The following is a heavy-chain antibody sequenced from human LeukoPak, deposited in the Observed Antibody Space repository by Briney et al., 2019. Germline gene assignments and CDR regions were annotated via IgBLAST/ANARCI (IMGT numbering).Heavy chain of an antibody. CDR1: GFTFDDYA. CDR2: ISWNSGSI. Sequence: GGSLRLSCAASGFTFDDYAMHWVRQAPGKGLEWVSGISWNSGSIGYADSVKGRFTVSRDNAKNSLYLQMNSLRAEDMALYYCAKDQGGAAAGAMDVWGKGTTVTVSS. V-gene: IGHV3-9*03. CDR3: AKDQGGAAAGAMDV. D-gene: IGHD6-13*01. J-gene: IGHJ6*04.